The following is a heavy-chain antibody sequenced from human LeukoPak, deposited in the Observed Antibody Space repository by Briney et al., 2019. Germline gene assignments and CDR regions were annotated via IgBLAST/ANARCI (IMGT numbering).Heavy chain of an antibody. CDR2: ISASNGNT. Sequence: ASVKVSCKASGYTFTSYGISWVRQAPGQGLEWMGWISASNGNTNYAQKLQGRVTMTTDTSTSTAYMELRSLRSDDTAVYYCARDRVAYCGGDCYSEWFDPWGQGALVTVSS. CDR1: GYTFTSYG. CDR3: ARDRVAYCGGDCYSEWFDP. J-gene: IGHJ5*02. V-gene: IGHV1-18*01. D-gene: IGHD2-21*02.